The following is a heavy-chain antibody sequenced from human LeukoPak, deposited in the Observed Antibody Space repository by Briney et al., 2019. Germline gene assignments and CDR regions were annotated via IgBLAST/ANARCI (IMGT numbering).Heavy chain of an antibody. D-gene: IGHD6-13*01. V-gene: IGHV1-18*01. CDR3: ARIVSSWDGYYFDY. J-gene: IGHJ4*02. CDR2: ISAYNGNT. CDR1: GYTFTCYG. Sequence: GASVKVSCKASGYTFTCYGISWVRQAPGQGLEWMGWISAYNGNTNYAQKLQGRVTMTTDTSTSTAYMELRSLRSDDTAVYYCARIVSSWDGYYFDYWGQGTLVTVSS.